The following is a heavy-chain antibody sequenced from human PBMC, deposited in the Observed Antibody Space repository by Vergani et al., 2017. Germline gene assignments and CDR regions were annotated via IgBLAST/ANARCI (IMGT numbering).Heavy chain of an antibody. V-gene: IGHV4-31*11. CDR1: GGSISSGDHC. J-gene: IGHJ6*03. CDR3: ARVDTQVPATSHFYYMDV. CDR2: IFYSGTT. Sequence: QVQLQESGPGLVKPSQTLSLTCAVSGGSISSGDHCWTWIRQRPGKGLEWIGYIFYSGTTYDNPSLRSRLTFSVDTSQNQFSLKLRSVTAAATAVYYCARVDTQVPATSHFYYMDVWGKGTTVVVSS. D-gene: IGHD6-25*01.